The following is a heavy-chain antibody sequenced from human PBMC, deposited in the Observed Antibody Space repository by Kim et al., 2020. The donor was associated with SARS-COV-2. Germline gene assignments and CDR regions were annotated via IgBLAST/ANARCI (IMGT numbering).Heavy chain of an antibody. CDR1: GFTFSSYS. Sequence: GGSLRLSCAASGFTFSSYSMNWVRQAPGKGLEWVSSISSSSSYIYYADSVKGRFTISRGNAKNSLYLQMNSLRAEDTAVYYCARDRGRGWLQPDCWGQGTLVTVSS. CDR3: ARDRGRGWLQPDC. J-gene: IGHJ4*02. V-gene: IGHV3-21*01. CDR2: ISSSSSYI. D-gene: IGHD5-12*01.